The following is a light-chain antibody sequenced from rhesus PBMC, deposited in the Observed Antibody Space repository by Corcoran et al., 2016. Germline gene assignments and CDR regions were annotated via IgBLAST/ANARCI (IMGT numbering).Light chain of an antibody. CDR1: QSISSW. V-gene: IGKV1-22*01. J-gene: IGKJ3*01. CDR2: KAS. Sequence: IQMTQSPSSLSASVGDTVTITCRASQSISSWLAWYQQNPRKAPKLLIYKASPLQRGVPSRLSGSGSGTDFTLTIISLQSEDCATYYCQQYSSSPFTFGPGTKLDIK. CDR3: QQYSSSPFT.